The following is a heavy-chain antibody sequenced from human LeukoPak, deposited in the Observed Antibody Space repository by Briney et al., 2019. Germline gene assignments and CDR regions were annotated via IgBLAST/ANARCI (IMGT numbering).Heavy chain of an antibody. CDR2: ISWNSGSI. Sequence: PGRSLRLSCAASGFTFDDYAMHWVRQAPGKGLEWVSGISWNSGSIGYADSVKGRFTISRDNAKNSLYLQMNSLRAEDTALYYCARDSGYGGNSGAFDIWGQGTMVTVSS. V-gene: IGHV3-9*01. CDR1: GFTFDDYA. D-gene: IGHD4-23*01. J-gene: IGHJ3*02. CDR3: ARDSGYGGNSGAFDI.